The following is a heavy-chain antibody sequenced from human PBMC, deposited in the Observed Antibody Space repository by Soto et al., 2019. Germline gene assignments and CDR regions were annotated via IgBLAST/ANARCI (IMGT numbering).Heavy chain of an antibody. V-gene: IGHV3-7*03. CDR2: IKQDGSEK. D-gene: IGHD2-2*01. Sequence: EVQLVESGGGLVQPGGSLRLSCAASGFTFSSDWMSWVRQAPGKGLEWVATIKQDGSEKYYVDSVRGRFTVSRDNAKNSLYLEMNSLRAEDTAVYYCGRCTSTSCHLGSDYWGQGTLVTVSS. CDR3: GRCTSTSCHLGSDY. CDR1: GFTFSSDW. J-gene: IGHJ4*02.